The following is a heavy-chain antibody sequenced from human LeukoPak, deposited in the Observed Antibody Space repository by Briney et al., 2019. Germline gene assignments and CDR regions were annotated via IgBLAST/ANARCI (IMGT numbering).Heavy chain of an antibody. Sequence: SETLSLTCAVHGGSFSGYYWSWIRQPPGKGLEWIGEINHSGSTNYNPSLKSRVTISVDTSKNQFSLKLSSVTAADTAVYYCARAPISYSSGWYRDYWGQGTLVTVSS. CDR2: INHSGST. J-gene: IGHJ4*02. V-gene: IGHV4-34*01. D-gene: IGHD6-19*01. CDR3: ARAPISYSSGWYRDY. CDR1: GGSFSGYY.